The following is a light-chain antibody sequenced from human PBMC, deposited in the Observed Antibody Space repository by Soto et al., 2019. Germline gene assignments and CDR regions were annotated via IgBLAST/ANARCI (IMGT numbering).Light chain of an antibody. CDR2: DVS. J-gene: IGLJ2*01. V-gene: IGLV2-14*03. CDR1: SSDIGDSNY. Sequence: QSALTQPASVSGSPGQSITISCTGTSSDIGDSNYVSWYQQHPGKAPKLMIYDVSNRPSGVSNRFSGSKSGNTASLTISGLQAEDEADYYCSSYTSSSTLVFGGGTQLTVL. CDR3: SSYTSSSTLV.